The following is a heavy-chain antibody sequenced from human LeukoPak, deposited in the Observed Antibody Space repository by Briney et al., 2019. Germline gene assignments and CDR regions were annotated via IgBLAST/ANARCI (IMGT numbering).Heavy chain of an antibody. CDR2: IYPGDSDT. J-gene: IGHJ3*02. V-gene: IGHV5-51*01. D-gene: IGHD2-2*01. CDR3: ASLYYAQLHAFDI. CDR1: GYSFTSYW. Sequence: GESLKISCKGSGYSFTSYWIGWVRQMPGKGLEWMGIIYPGDSDTRYSPSFQGQVTISADKSISTAYLQWSSLKASDTAMYYCASLYYAQLHAFDIWGQGTMVTVSS.